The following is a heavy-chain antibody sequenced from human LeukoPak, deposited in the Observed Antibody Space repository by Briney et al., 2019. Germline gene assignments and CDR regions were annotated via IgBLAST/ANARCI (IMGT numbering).Heavy chain of an antibody. CDR3: ARAVIVDTEHYYYYYGMDV. CDR2: IYYSGST. J-gene: IGHJ6*02. D-gene: IGHD5-18*01. V-gene: IGHV4-61*01. CDR1: GGSVNSDLYY. Sequence: SETLSLTCSVSGGSVNSDLYYWSWIRQPPGKGLEWIGYIYYSGSTNYNPSLKSRATISVDTSKNQFSLKLSSVTAADTAVYYCARAVIVDTEHYYYYYGMDVWGQGTTVTVSS.